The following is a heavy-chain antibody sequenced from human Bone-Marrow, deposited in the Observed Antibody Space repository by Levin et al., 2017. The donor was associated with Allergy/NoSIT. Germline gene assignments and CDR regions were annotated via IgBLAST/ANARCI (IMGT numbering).Heavy chain of an antibody. Sequence: PSETLSLTCTVSGGSISSSSYYWGWIRQPPGKGLEWIGSIYYSGSTYYNPSLKSRVTISVDPSKNQFSLKLSSVTAADTAVYYCARDGYTYYYDSSGYDYGGYPDWYFDLWGRGTLVTVSS. CDR1: GGSISSSSYY. CDR2: IYYSGST. V-gene: IGHV4-39*07. J-gene: IGHJ2*01. D-gene: IGHD3-22*01. CDR3: ARDGYTYYYDSSGYDYGGYPDWYFDL.